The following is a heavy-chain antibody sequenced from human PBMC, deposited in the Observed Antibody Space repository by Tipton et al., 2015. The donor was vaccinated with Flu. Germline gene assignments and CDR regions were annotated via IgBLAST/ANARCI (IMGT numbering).Heavy chain of an antibody. D-gene: IGHD2-2*01. V-gene: IGHV4-59*01. Sequence: GLVKPSETLSLTCTVSGGSISGYYWSWIRQPPGKGLEWIGYIYYSGSTNYSPSLKSRVTMSLDTSKNLFSLKLSSVTAADTAAYYCARDTSLVPGALVYWGQGTLVTVTS. CDR2: IYYSGST. J-gene: IGHJ4*02. CDR3: ARDTSLVPGALVY. CDR1: GGSISGYY.